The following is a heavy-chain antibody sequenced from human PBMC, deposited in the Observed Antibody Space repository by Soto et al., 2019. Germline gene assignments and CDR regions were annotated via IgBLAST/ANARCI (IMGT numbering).Heavy chain of an antibody. D-gene: IGHD1-26*01. J-gene: IGHJ4*02. Sequence: SETLSLTCAGYGGSFSGYYWSWIRQPPGKGLEWIGEINHSGSTNYNPSLKSRVTISVDTSKNQFSLKLSSVTAADTAVYYCARVVRLVVAATREGYFDYWGQGTLVTV. CDR1: GGSFSGYY. CDR3: ARVVRLVVAATREGYFDY. CDR2: INHSGST. V-gene: IGHV4-34*01.